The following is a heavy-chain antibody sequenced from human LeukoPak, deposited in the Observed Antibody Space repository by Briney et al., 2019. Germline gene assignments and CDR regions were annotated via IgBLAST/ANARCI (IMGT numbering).Heavy chain of an antibody. V-gene: IGHV1-24*01. D-gene: IGHD1-26*01. CDR2: FDPEDGET. CDR1: GYTLTELS. CDR3: ASEALLRDVQRPHLDP. Sequence: ASVKVSCKVSGYTLTELSMHWARQAPGKGLEWMGGFDPEDGETIYAQKFQGRVTMTEDTSTDTAYMELSSLRSEDTAVYYCASEALLRDVQRPHLDPWGQGTLVTVSS. J-gene: IGHJ5*02.